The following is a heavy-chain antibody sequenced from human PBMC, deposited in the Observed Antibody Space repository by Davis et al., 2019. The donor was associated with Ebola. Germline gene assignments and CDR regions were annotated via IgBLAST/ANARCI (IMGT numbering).Heavy chain of an antibody. CDR3: ARQKRGYSGYGGERYYHYYYGMDV. J-gene: IGHJ6*02. CDR1: GYSFTSYW. V-gene: IGHV5-51*01. CDR2: IYPGDSDT. D-gene: IGHD5-12*01. Sequence: GESLKISCKGSGYSFTSYWIGWVRQMPGKGLEWMGIIYPGDSDTRYSPSFQGQVTISADKSISTAYLQWSSLKASDTAMYYCARQKRGYSGYGGERYYHYYYGMDVWGQGTTVTVSS.